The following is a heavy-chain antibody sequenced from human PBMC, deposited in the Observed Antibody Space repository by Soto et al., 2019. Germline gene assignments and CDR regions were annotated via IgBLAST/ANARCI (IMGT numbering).Heavy chain of an antibody. CDR3: ARDLGYSSSWHYGMDV. D-gene: IGHD6-13*01. V-gene: IGHV3-48*02. CDR2: ISSSSSTI. CDR1: GFTFSSYS. Sequence: GGSLRLSCAASGFTFSSYSMNWVRQAPGKGLEWVSYISSSSSTIYYAESEKGRITISRDNAKNSLYLQMNSLRDEDTAVYYCARDLGYSSSWHYGMDVWGQGTTVTVSS. J-gene: IGHJ6*02.